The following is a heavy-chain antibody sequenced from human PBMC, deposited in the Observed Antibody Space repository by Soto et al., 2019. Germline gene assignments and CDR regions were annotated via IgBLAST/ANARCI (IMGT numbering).Heavy chain of an antibody. D-gene: IGHD4-4*01. Sequence: PSETLSLTCTVSEGSISGYYWSWIRQPPGKGLEWIGYFHYTGISNYNSSLKSRVTMSLDTSKNQFSLKLSSVSAADTAIYYCARGASNWQYFDYWGQGALVTVSS. CDR3: ARGASNWQYFDY. CDR1: EGSISGYY. V-gene: IGHV4-59*01. J-gene: IGHJ4*02. CDR2: FHYTGIS.